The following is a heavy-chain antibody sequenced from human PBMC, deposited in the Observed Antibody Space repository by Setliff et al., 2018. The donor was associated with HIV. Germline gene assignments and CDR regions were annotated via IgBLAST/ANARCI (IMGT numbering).Heavy chain of an antibody. D-gene: IGHD2-8*02. Sequence: PSETLSLTCTVSGDSINKYYWSWIRQPPGKGLEWIGFIYNSGSTNYNPYLESLVSISLDTSKNKFYLKLTSVNAADTAVYYCEREAAHCTGDTCQFTFDSWGQGTLVTVSS. J-gene: IGHJ4*02. CDR3: EREAAHCTGDTCQFTFDS. V-gene: IGHV4-4*08. CDR2: IYNSGST. CDR1: GDSINKYY.